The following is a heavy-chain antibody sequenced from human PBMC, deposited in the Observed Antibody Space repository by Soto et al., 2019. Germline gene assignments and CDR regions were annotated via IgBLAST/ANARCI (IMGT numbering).Heavy chain of an antibody. CDR2: IYYNGNT. CDR1: GGSISSGDYY. CDR3: ARDVGSSHGPGHPHYFDY. J-gene: IGHJ4*02. Sequence: SETLSLTCTVSGGSISSGDYYWSWIRQLPGKDLERIAYIYYNGNTYYTPSLKSRATISLDTSRNQFFLNLNSVTAADTAVYYCARDVGSSHGPGHPHYFDYWGQGTLVTVSS. D-gene: IGHD2-2*01. V-gene: IGHV4-31*03.